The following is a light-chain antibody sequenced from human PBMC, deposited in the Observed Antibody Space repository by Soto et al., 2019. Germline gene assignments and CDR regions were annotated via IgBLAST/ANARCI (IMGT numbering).Light chain of an antibody. CDR1: QNVLSNY. Sequence: LSQSAGTVSLSTGERATLSCWASQNVLSNYLAWYQQKPGQAPRLLIYGASTRATGIPDRFGGSGSGTDFTLTISRLEPEDFAVYYCQQYSFLPRTFGQGTKVDI. J-gene: IGKJ1*01. CDR2: GAS. V-gene: IGKV3-20*01. CDR3: QQYSFLPRT.